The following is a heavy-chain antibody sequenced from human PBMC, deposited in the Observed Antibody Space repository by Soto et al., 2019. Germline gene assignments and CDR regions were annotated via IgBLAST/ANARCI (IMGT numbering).Heavy chain of an antibody. V-gene: IGHV1-58*01. CDR2: IVVGSGNT. D-gene: IGHD1-7*01. CDR3: NYADYYYYMDV. Sequence: QARGQRLEWIGWIVVGSGNTNYAQKFQERVTITRDMSTSTAYMELSSLRSEDTAVYYCNYADYYYYMDVWGKGTTVTVSS. J-gene: IGHJ6*03.